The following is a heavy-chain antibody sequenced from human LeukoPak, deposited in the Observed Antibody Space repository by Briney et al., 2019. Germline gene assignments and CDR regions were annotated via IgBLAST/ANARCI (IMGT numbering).Heavy chain of an antibody. Sequence: GASVKVSCKASGYTFTSYDISWVRQATGQGLEWMGWMNPNSGNTGYAQTFQGRVTMTRNTSISTAYMELSSLRSEDTAVYYCARGRSGRATIFGVVISAYGSGSYRFDYWGQGTLVTVSS. CDR2: MNPNSGNT. V-gene: IGHV1-8*01. J-gene: IGHJ4*02. CDR3: ARGRSGRATIFGVVISAYGSGSYRFDY. CDR1: GYTFTSYD. D-gene: IGHD3-3*01.